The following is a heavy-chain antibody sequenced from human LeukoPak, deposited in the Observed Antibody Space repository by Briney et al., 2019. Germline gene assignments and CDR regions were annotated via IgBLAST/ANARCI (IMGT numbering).Heavy chain of an antibody. CDR2: INPNSGGT. CDR1: GYTFTSYY. J-gene: IGHJ4*02. V-gene: IGHV1-2*02. Sequence: ASVKVSCKASGYTFTSYYMHWVRQAPGQGLEWMGWINPNSGGTNYAQKFQGRVTMTRDTSISTAYMELSRLRSDDTAVYYCARVETSRGPSYYDSSGYPDYWGQGTLVTVSS. CDR3: ARVETSRGPSYYDSSGYPDY. D-gene: IGHD3-22*01.